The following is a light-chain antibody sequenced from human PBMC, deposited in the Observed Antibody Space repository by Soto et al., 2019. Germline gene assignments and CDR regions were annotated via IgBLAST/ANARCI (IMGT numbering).Light chain of an antibody. CDR1: QSLTATY. J-gene: IGKJ1*01. V-gene: IGKV3-20*01. CDR2: STS. CDR3: QQYRRSVWT. Sequence: EIVFAQSPSTPSLSPGDKATLSCRASQSLTATYSAWYQQKPGQPPRLVIHSTSVRATGIPDRFVGSGSGTDFTLTISRLEPEDFAVYYCQQYRRSVWTFGQGTKVDIK.